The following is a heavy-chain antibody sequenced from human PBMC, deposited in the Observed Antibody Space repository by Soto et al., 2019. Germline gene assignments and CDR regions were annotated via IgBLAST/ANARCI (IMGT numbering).Heavy chain of an antibody. D-gene: IGHD4-17*01. V-gene: IGHV3-7*03. CDR1: GFTFSRFW. CDR3: ARVRYGGYSYYFDY. J-gene: IGHJ4*02. CDR2: IQQDGSEK. Sequence: GGSLRLSCAVSGFTFSRFWMGWVRQAPGRGLELVANIQQDGSEKYYVDSVKGRFTMSKDNVKNSLYLQMNSLGAEDTAVYYCARVRYGGYSYYFDYWGQGAVVTVYS.